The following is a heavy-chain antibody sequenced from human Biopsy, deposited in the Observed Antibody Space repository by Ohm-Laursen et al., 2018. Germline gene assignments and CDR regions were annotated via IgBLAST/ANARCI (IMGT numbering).Heavy chain of an antibody. D-gene: IGHD1-26*01. V-gene: IGHV4-59*02. J-gene: IGHJ4*02. Sequence: TLSLTCTVSGGSVNSYSWSWIRQPPGKGLEWIGHIYYSGSTNYNPSLRSRVTISVDRSKNQFSLELSSVTAADTAVYYCARVGAGAPSIDYFDYWGQGALVTVSS. CDR1: GGSVNSYS. CDR2: IYYSGST. CDR3: ARVGAGAPSIDYFDY.